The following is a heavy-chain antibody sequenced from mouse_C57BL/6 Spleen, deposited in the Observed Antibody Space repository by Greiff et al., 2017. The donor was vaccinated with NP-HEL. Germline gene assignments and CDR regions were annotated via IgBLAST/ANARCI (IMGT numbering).Heavy chain of an antibody. CDR1: GYTFTSYW. D-gene: IGHD1-1*01. CDR2: IYPGSGST. CDR3: ARELYYGNAMDY. Sequence: QVQLQQPGAELVKPGASVKMSCKASGYTFTSYWITWVKQRPGQGLEWIGDIYPGSGSTNYNEKFKSKATLTVDTSSSTAYMQLSSLTSEASAVYYCARELYYGNAMDYWGQGTSVTVSS. V-gene: IGHV1-55*01. J-gene: IGHJ4*01.